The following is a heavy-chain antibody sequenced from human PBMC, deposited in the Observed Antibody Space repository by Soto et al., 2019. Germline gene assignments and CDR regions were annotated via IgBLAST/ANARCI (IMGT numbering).Heavy chain of an antibody. D-gene: IGHD1-1*01. CDR1: GFTFSSYA. J-gene: IGHJ5*02. CDR2: ISGSGGST. V-gene: IGHV3-23*01. CDR3: AKFRDWNYSNWFDP. Sequence: GGSMRVSCAAAGFTFSSYAMSWVRQAPGKGLEWVPAISGSGGSTYYADSVKGRFTISRDNSKNTLYLQMNSLRAEDTAVYYCAKFRDWNYSNWFDPWGQGTLVTVSS.